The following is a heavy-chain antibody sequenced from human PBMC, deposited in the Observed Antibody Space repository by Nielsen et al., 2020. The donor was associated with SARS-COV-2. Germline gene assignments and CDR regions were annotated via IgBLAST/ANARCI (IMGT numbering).Heavy chain of an antibody. V-gene: IGHV1-24*01. CDR1: GYTLTELS. CDR3: ARLSWSSGWDFDY. Sequence: SVKVSCKVSGYTLTELSMHWVRQAPGKGLEWMGGFDPEDGETIYAQKFQGRVTMTTDTSTSTAYMELRSLRSDDTAVYYCARLSWSSGWDFDYWGQGTLVTVSS. D-gene: IGHD6-19*01. CDR2: FDPEDGET. J-gene: IGHJ4*02.